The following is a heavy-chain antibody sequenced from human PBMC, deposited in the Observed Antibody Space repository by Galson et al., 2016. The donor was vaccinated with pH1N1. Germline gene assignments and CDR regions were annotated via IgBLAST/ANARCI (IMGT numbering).Heavy chain of an antibody. J-gene: IGHJ5*02. D-gene: IGHD4-17*01. CDR1: GFSLSTSGMG. CDR2: IHWDDDK. CDR3: AHRCYGDFFDWFDD. V-gene: IGHV2-5*02. Sequence: PALVKPTQTLTLTCTFSGFSLSTSGMGVGWIRQTPGKALEWLALIHWDDDKRYSPSLKSRLTITKDTSKNQAVRTMTNMDAVDTCTYYCAHRCYGDFFDWFDDWGQGTLVTGSS.